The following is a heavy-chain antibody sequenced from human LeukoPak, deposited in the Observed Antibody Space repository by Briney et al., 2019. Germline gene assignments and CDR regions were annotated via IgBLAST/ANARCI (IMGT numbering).Heavy chain of an antibody. CDR2: IIPSFGTT. CDR1: VGPFSRYM. J-gene: IGHJ4*02. Sequence: ASVKVSFKVSVGPFSRYMINGVRQAPGRGPEWLGAIIPSFGTTYYAQPVKGRVTITADESTATTYLALTSLRFDDTAVYYCARNGPALVTRYFDYWGQGTLVTVSS. CDR3: ARNGPALVTRYFDY. V-gene: IGHV1-69*13. D-gene: IGHD1-1*01.